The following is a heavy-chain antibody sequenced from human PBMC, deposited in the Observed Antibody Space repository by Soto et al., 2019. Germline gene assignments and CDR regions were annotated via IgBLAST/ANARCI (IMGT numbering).Heavy chain of an antibody. D-gene: IGHD3-22*01. J-gene: IGHJ4*02. CDR3: ARDGSAYYYGSSGYYSQIPHFDY. Sequence: GASVKVSCKASGYTFTGYYMHWVRQAPGQGLEWMGWINPNSGGTNYAQKFQGWVTMTRDTSISTAYMELSRLRSDDTAVYYCARDGSAYYYGSSGYYSQIPHFDYWGQGTLVTVSS. V-gene: IGHV1-2*04. CDR2: INPNSGGT. CDR1: GYTFTGYY.